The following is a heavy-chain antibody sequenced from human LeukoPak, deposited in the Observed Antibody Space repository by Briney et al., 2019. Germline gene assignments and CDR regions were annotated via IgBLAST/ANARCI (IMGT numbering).Heavy chain of an antibody. V-gene: IGHV3-30*18. CDR1: GFTSSSYG. J-gene: IGHJ4*02. D-gene: IGHD3-9*01. Sequence: PGGSLRLSCAASGFTSSSYGMHWVRHAPGKGLEWVAVISYDGSNKSYTDSVKGRFTFSRDNSKNTLYLQINSLRAEDAAVYYCAKGEEPYDILTGYQNWGQGTLVTVSS. CDR2: ISYDGSNK. CDR3: AKGEEPYDILTGYQN.